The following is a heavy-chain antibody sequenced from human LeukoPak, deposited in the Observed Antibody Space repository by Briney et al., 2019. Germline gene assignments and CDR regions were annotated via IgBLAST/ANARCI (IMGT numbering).Heavy chain of an antibody. Sequence: GESLKISCQGSGYSFTSYWIGWVRQMPGKGLEWMGIIYPGDSDTRYSPSFQGQVTISADKPISTAYLQWSSLKASDTAMYYCARHWHSSGSDYWGQGTLVTVSS. CDR1: GYSFTSYW. D-gene: IGHD6-19*01. CDR3: ARHWHSSGSDY. J-gene: IGHJ4*02. CDR2: IYPGDSDT. V-gene: IGHV5-51*01.